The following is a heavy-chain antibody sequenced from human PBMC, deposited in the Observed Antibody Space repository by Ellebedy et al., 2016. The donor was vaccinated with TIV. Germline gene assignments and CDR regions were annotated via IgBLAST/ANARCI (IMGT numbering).Heavy chain of an antibody. Sequence: AASVKVSCKASGYTFTSYGISWVRQAPGQGLEWMGWISAYNGNTYYAQKLQSRVTLTIDTSTSTAYMELRRLRSDDTALYYCATKGAELTALGFWGQGTLVTVSS. J-gene: IGHJ4*02. CDR2: ISAYNGNT. CDR1: GYTFTSYG. CDR3: ATKGAELTALGF. D-gene: IGHD1-14*01. V-gene: IGHV1-18*01.